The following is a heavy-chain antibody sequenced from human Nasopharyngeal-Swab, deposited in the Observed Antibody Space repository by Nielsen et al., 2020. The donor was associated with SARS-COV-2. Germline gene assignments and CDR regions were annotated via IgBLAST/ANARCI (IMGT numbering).Heavy chain of an antibody. CDR2: IYYNGNT. CDR3: VRSSSWYYFDY. J-gene: IGHJ4*02. D-gene: IGHD6-13*01. V-gene: IGHV4-39*01. Sequence: SETLSLTCTVSGDSIAYSTFYWGWIRQPPGKGLEWIGNIYYNGNTYQNPSLKSRLTISVDKSKNQFSLQLSSVTAADTAVYYCVRSSSWYYFDYWAQGTQITVSS. CDR1: GDSIAYSTFY.